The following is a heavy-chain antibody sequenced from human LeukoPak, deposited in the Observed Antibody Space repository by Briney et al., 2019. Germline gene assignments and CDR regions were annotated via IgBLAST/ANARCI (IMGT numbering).Heavy chain of an antibody. CDR3: ARAPPYCGGDCSDWYFDL. Sequence: PGGSLRLSCSASGFAFTTYEMNWVRQAPGKGLEWVSSISSRSTYIYYAGSVKGRFTISRDNAKNSLYLQMKSLRAEDTAVYYCARAPPYCGGDCSDWYFDLWGRGTLVTVSS. CDR1: GFAFTTYE. V-gene: IGHV3-21*01. D-gene: IGHD2-21*02. J-gene: IGHJ2*01. CDR2: ISSRSTYI.